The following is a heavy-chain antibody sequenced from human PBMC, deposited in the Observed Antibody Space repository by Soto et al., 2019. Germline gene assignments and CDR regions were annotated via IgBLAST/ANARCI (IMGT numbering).Heavy chain of an antibody. V-gene: IGHV1-8*01. Sequence: QVQLVQSGAEVKEPGASVRVSCEASGYTFTNYGINWVRQAPGQRLEWMGWMDTHRDNTGYAQKFQDRITMTRDTSRGTAYMELSSLTFEDTAVYYCTRRTIAYWYFDVWGRGTLVTVSS. CDR2: MDTHRDNT. J-gene: IGHJ2*01. D-gene: IGHD1-1*01. CDR1: GYTFTNYG. CDR3: TRRTIAYWYFDV.